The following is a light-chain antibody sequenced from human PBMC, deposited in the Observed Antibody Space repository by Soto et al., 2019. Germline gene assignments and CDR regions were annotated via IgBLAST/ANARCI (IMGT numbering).Light chain of an antibody. Sequence: EIVLTQSPATRSFSPGERATLSCRASQSINSGLAWYQQKPGQAPRXLIYHASTRATGVPARLSGSGSGTEFTLTISSLQSEDFALYYCQQYNSWRAFGQGTKVDIK. CDR1: QSINSG. CDR2: HAS. J-gene: IGKJ1*01. V-gene: IGKV3-15*01. CDR3: QQYNSWRA.